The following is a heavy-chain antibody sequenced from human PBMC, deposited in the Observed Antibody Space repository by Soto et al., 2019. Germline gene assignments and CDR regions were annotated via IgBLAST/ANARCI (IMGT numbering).Heavy chain of an antibody. CDR1: GDSISSGDYY. V-gene: IGHV4-61*08. CDR3: TRVITIFGVLRNWFDP. D-gene: IGHD3-3*01. CDR2: VYYAGST. Sequence: SETLSLTCTVSGDSISSGDYYWSWIRQPPGKGLEWIGYVYYAGSTNYNPSLKSRVTISVDTSNSQFSLNLSSVTAADTAVYYCTRVITIFGVLRNWFDPWGQGTLVTVSS. J-gene: IGHJ5*02.